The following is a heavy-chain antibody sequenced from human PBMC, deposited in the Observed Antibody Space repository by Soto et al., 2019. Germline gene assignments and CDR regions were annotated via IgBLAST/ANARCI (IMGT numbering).Heavy chain of an antibody. V-gene: IGHV1-69*08. CDR1: GGTFSSYT. Sequence: QVQLVQSGAEVKKPGSSVKVSCKASGGTFSSYTISWVRQAPGQGLEWMGRIIPILGIANYAQKFQGRVTITADKSTSTAYMELSSLRSEDTAVYYCARDLSRGQGLNYYYYGMDVWGQGTTVTVSS. CDR2: IIPILGIA. D-gene: IGHD3-10*01. CDR3: ARDLSRGQGLNYYYYGMDV. J-gene: IGHJ6*02.